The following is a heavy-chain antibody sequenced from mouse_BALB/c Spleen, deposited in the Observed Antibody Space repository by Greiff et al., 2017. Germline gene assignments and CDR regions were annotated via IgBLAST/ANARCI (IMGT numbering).Heavy chain of an antibody. V-gene: IGHV5-9-3*01. CDR1: GFTFSSYA. Sequence: EVQRVESGGGLVKPGGSLKLSCAASGFTFSSYAMSWVRQTPEKRLEWVATISSGGSYTYYPDSVKGRFTISRDNAKNTLYLQMSSLRSEDTAMYYCARRGSSYCDYGGQGTTLTVSA. CDR3: ARRGSSYCDY. CDR2: ISSGGSYT. J-gene: IGHJ2*01.